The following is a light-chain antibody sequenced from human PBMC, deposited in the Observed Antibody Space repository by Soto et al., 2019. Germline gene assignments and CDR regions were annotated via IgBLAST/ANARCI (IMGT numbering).Light chain of an antibody. CDR1: QSVSSY. CDR3: QQRTNWPPYT. CDR2: DAS. V-gene: IGKV3-11*01. J-gene: IGKJ2*01. Sequence: EIVLTQSPATLSLSPGERATLSCRASQSVSSYLAWYQQKPGQAPRLLIYDASNRATGIPARFSGSGSRTDFTLTISSIEPEDFAVYYCQQRTNWPPYTFGHGNKLEIK.